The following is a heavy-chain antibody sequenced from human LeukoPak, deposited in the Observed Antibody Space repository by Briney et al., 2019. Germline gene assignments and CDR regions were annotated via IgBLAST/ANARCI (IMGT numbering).Heavy chain of an antibody. Sequence: GGPLGLSCAASEFTVSSQWMTWVRQAPGKGLEWVANIKPDGSEKYYAASVRGRFTISRDNAKKALYLQMNSLRVEDTAVYYCASERPSSSWYDYWGQGTLVTVSS. V-gene: IGHV3-7*01. CDR1: EFTVSSQW. CDR3: ASERPSSSWYDY. D-gene: IGHD6-13*01. J-gene: IGHJ4*02. CDR2: IKPDGSEK.